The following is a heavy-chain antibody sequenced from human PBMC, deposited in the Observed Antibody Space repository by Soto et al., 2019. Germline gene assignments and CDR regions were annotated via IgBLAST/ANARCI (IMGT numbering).Heavy chain of an antibody. D-gene: IGHD1-26*01. V-gene: IGHV4-59*01. Sequence: QVQLQESGPGLVKPSETLSLTCNVSGGSISNYYWSWIRQPPGRGLEWIGYIDYSGATSYNPSLESRVTMSLDTSKNQFSLRLTSVTAADAALYYCAKDKGKIQSWSHGFDNWGQGTIVTVSS. CDR3: AKDKGKIQSWSHGFDN. CDR2: IDYSGAT. CDR1: GGSISNYY. J-gene: IGHJ3*02.